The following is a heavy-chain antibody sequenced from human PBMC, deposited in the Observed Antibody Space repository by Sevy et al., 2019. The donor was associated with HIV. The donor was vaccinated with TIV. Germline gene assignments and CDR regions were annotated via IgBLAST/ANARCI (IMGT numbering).Heavy chain of an antibody. CDR3: TRHRDHGSGINYKEGFDA. J-gene: IGHJ4*02. V-gene: IGHV3-73*01. CDR1: GFIFSGPA. D-gene: IGHD3-10*01. Sequence: GGSLRLSCAASGFIFSGPAMHWVRQASGKGLEWIGHVRTKPNGYATASAASVEGRFTISRDDLKNTAYLHMNSLKTEDTAIYYCTRHRDHGSGINYKEGFDAWGQGTLVTVSS. CDR2: VRTKPNGYAT.